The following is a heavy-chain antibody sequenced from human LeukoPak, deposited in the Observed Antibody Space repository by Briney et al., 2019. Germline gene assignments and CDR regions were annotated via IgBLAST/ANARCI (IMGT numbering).Heavy chain of an antibody. CDR3: AGDLLSSGWYVYYYGMDV. Sequence: GGSLRLSCAASGFTFSSYSMNWVRQAPGKGLEWVSSISSSSSYIYYADSVKGRFTISRDNAKNSLYLQMNSLRAEDTAVYYCAGDLLSSGWYVYYYGMDVWGQGTTVTVSS. CDR2: ISSSSSYI. J-gene: IGHJ6*02. D-gene: IGHD6-19*01. V-gene: IGHV3-21*01. CDR1: GFTFSSYS.